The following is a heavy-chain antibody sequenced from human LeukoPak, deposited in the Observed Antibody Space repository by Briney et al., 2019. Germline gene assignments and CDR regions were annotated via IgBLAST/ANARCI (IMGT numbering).Heavy chain of an antibody. J-gene: IGHJ4*02. CDR2: ISSRNTYI. D-gene: IGHD3-3*01. CDR1: GFTFSSYS. CDR3: ARELSGDLDY. Sequence: GGSLRPSCAASGFTFSSYSMNWVRQAPGKGLEWVSSISSRNTYIYYADSVKGRFTISRDNAKNSLYLQMSSLRAEDTAVYYCARELSGDLDYWGQGTLVTVSS. V-gene: IGHV3-21*01.